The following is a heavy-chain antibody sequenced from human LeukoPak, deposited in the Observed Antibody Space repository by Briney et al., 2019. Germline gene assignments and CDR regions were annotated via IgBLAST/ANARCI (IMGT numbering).Heavy chain of an antibody. Sequence: GGSLRLSCAASGFTFSSYSMNWVRQAPGKGLEWVSSISSSSSYIYYADSVKGRFTISRDDAKNSLYLQMNSLRAEDTAVYYCARGQVGSIAAPVDYWGQGTLVTVSS. CDR3: ARGQVGSIAAPVDY. CDR1: GFTFSSYS. J-gene: IGHJ4*02. CDR2: ISSSSSYI. V-gene: IGHV3-21*01. D-gene: IGHD6-13*01.